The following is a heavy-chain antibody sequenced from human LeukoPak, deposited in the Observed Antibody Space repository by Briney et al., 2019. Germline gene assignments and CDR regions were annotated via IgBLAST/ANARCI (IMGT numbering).Heavy chain of an antibody. CDR3: ARDRLLMAAAEFDY. D-gene: IGHD6-13*01. CDR2: IYTSGST. J-gene: IGHJ4*02. V-gene: IGHV4-4*07. CDR1: GGSISTYY. Sequence: SETLSLTCTVSGGSISTYYWSWLRQPAGKGLEWIGRIYTSGSTNYNPSLKSRVTMSVDTSKNQFSLKLSSVTAADTAVYYCARDRLLMAAAEFDYWGQGTLVTVSS.